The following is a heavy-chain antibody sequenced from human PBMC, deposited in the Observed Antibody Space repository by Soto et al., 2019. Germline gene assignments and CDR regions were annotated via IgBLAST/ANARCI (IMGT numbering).Heavy chain of an antibody. Sequence: QVQLVQSGGEVKKPGASVKVSCKASGYTFTNYGISWVRQAPGQGLEWMAWIGAYNGNTNYARKFQGRVSVTRDTSTTTAYMELMSLRSDDTAVYYCAREAPVAGVDYWGQGTLVTVSS. D-gene: IGHD6-19*01. V-gene: IGHV1-18*01. J-gene: IGHJ4*02. CDR2: IGAYNGNT. CDR3: AREAPVAGVDY. CDR1: GYTFTNYG.